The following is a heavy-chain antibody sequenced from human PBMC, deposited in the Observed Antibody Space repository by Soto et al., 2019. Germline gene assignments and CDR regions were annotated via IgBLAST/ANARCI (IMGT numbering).Heavy chain of an antibody. CDR1: GFTFSSYT. D-gene: IGHD2-8*01. Sequence: GGSLRLSCAASGFTFSSYTMSWVRQAPGKGLEWVSAFSGSGGSTYYADSVKGRFTISRDNSKNTLYLQMNSLRAEDTAVYYCAKDKDVVLMVYAISVGFDYWGQGTLVTVSS. CDR2: FSGSGGST. CDR3: AKDKDVVLMVYAISVGFDY. V-gene: IGHV3-23*01. J-gene: IGHJ4*02.